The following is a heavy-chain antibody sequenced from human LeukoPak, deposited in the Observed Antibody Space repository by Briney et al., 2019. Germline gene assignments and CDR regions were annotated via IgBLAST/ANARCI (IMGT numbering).Heavy chain of an antibody. Sequence: GGSLRLSCAASGFTFSSYSMNWVRQAPGQGLEWVSSISGSSSYIYYADSVKGRFTISRHNAKNSLYLQMNSLRAEDTAVYYCARVPAGVIGMKDAFDIWGQGTMVTVSS. J-gene: IGHJ3*02. CDR3: ARVPAGVIGMKDAFDI. D-gene: IGHD3-16*02. V-gene: IGHV3-21*01. CDR2: ISGSSSYI. CDR1: GFTFSSYS.